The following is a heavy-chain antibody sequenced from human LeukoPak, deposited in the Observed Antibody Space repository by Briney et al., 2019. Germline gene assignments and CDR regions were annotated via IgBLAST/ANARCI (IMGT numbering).Heavy chain of an antibody. CDR3: ARGPPPYSSSWYRFDY. V-gene: IGHV1-18*01. Sequence: ASVKVSCKASGYTFTSYGISWVRQAPGQGLEWMGWISAYNGNTNYAQKLQGRVTMTTDTSTSTAYMELRSPRSDDTAVYYCARGPPPYSSSWYRFDYWGQGTLVTVSS. J-gene: IGHJ4*02. CDR1: GYTFTSYG. D-gene: IGHD6-13*01. CDR2: ISAYNGNT.